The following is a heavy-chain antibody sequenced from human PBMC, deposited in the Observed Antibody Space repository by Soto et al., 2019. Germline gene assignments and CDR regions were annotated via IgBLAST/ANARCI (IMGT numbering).Heavy chain of an antibody. Sequence: EVQLLESGGGLVQPGGSLRLSCAASGFTFSSYAMSWVRQAPGKGLEWVSAISGSGGSTYYADSVKGRFTISRDNSKNTLYLQMNSLRAEDTAVYYCAKDRRRGSSWSKDAFDIWGQGTMVTVSS. CDR2: ISGSGGST. CDR3: AKDRRRGSSWSKDAFDI. D-gene: IGHD6-13*01. J-gene: IGHJ3*02. CDR1: GFTFSSYA. V-gene: IGHV3-23*01.